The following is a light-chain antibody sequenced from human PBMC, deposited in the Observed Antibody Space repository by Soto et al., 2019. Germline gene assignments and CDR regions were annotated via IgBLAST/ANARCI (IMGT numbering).Light chain of an antibody. Sequence: DIVMTQSPATLSVYPGERATLSCRASQSVSNNLAWYQKKPGQAPRLLIYGASTRATGIPARFSGGGSGTEFTLTISSLQSEDFAVYYCQQYNNWWTFGQGTRVEIK. CDR2: GAS. CDR1: QSVSNN. V-gene: IGKV3-15*01. CDR3: QQYNNWWT. J-gene: IGKJ1*01.